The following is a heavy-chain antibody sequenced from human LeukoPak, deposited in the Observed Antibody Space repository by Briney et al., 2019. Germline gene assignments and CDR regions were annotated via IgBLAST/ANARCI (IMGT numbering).Heavy chain of an antibody. CDR3: ARIGGSYSGRYYYYMDV. CDR1: GITFRSAW. CDR2: IYSDNT. J-gene: IGHJ6*03. D-gene: IGHD1-26*01. V-gene: IGHV3-66*01. Sequence: GGSLRLSCEASGITFRSAWMSWVRQAPGKGLEWVSFIYSDNTHYSDSVKGRFTISRDNAKNSLYLQMNSLRAEDTAVYYCARIGGSYSGRYYYYMDVWGKGTTVTMSS.